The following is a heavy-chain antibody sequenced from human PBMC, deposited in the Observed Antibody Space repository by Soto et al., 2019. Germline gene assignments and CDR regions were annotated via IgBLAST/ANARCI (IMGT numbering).Heavy chain of an antibody. D-gene: IGHD4-4*01. CDR1: GYTFTSYV. CDR2: ISAYNGNT. CDR3: ARDPGDYSNSLYYYYYGMDV. V-gene: IGHV1-18*01. Sequence: ASVKVSCKASGYTFTSYVISWVRQAPGQGLEWMGWISAYNGNTNYAQKLQGRVTMTTDTSTSTAYMELRSLRSDDTAVYYCARDPGDYSNSLYYYYYGMDVWGQGTTVTASS. J-gene: IGHJ6*02.